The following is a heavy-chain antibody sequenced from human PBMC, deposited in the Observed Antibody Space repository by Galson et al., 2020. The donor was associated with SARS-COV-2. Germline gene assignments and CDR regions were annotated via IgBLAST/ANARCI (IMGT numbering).Heavy chain of an antibody. D-gene: IGHD1-26*01. CDR1: GLSLTTEGVG. Sequence: SGPTLVKPTQTLTLTCTFSGLSLTTEGVGVAWIRQPPGKALEWLALLYWDGDKLYNPSLRNRLTITRDTSKNQVVLTMTNMDPVDTATYFCPHREFSEYFFDFSGQGTQVTVSS. CDR2: LYWDGDK. J-gene: IGHJ4*02. V-gene: IGHV2-5*02. CDR3: PHREFSEYFFDF.